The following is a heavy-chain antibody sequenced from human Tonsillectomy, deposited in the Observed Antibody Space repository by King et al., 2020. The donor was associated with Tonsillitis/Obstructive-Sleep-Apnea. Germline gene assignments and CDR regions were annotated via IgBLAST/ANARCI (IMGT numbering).Heavy chain of an antibody. Sequence: EVQLVESGGDLVQPGGSLKLSCVVSGFTFSDADINWVRQAAGKGLEWVGRIRSKPKIYATAFPASVRGRFTSTRDDSKNTAYLQMNSLKTEDTAGYYCASDRAVRPGDYDDPFDIWGQGTMVTVSS. V-gene: IGHV3-73*02. J-gene: IGHJ3*02. CDR3: ASDRAVRPGDYDDPFDI. CDR2: IRSKPKIYAT. D-gene: IGHD6-6*01. CDR1: GFTFSDAD.